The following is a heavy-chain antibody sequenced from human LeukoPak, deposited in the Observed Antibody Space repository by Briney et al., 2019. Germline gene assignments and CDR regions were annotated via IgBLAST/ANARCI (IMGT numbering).Heavy chain of an antibody. Sequence: GASVKVSCKASGYRFIDYTIHWVRQAPGQGLEWIGWINGGNGNTIYSQKLQGRVTLTRDASATTLSMELRSLTFADTAVYYCARVSRSSNGSPDWYEYWGQGTRVTVSS. D-gene: IGHD2-2*01. CDR1: GYRFIDYT. J-gene: IGHJ4*02. V-gene: IGHV1-3*01. CDR2: INGGNGNT. CDR3: ARVSRSSNGSPDWYEY.